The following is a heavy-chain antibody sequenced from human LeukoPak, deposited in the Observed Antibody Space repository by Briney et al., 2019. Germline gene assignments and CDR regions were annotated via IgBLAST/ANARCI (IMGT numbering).Heavy chain of an antibody. J-gene: IGHJ4*02. V-gene: IGHV4-59*01. D-gene: IGHD3-10*01. CDR3: ARGLYGSGSHFDY. Sequence: SETLSLTCTVSGGSISSYYWSWIRQPPGKGLDWIGYIYYSGSTNYNPSLKSRVTISIDTSKNQFSLKLTSVTAADTAMNYCARGLYGSGSHFDYWGQGTLVTVSS. CDR1: GGSISSYY. CDR2: IYYSGST.